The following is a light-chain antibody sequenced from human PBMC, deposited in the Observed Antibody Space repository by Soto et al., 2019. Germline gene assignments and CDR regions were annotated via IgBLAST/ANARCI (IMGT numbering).Light chain of an antibody. V-gene: IGKV1-39*01. CDR2: SAS. CDR1: QSTSTY. CDR3: QQSYTSPPWT. J-gene: IGKJ1*01. Sequence: DIQMTQSPSALSASVGDRVTISCRAAQSTSTYLNWYQQKPGTAPRLLIYSASSVKTGVPPRFSGSGSGRDFTLTIRSLRPEDIATYFCQQSYTSPPWTFGQGTKVDIK.